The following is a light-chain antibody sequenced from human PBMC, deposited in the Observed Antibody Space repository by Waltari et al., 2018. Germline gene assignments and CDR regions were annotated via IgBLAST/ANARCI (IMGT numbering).Light chain of an antibody. V-gene: IGKV1-12*01. Sequence: DIQITQSPSSLSASVGDKVTITCRASQDITNWLSWYQLTPGEAPKLLIYSASHLQSGVPSRFSGSGSGTDFTLTISSLQPEDFATYYCQQGYNTPLTFGGGTKVEV. J-gene: IGKJ4*01. CDR1: QDITNW. CDR3: QQGYNTPLT. CDR2: SAS.